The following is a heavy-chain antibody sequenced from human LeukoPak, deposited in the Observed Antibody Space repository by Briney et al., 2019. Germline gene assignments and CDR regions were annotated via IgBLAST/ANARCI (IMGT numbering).Heavy chain of an antibody. Sequence: AGGSLRLSCVASGLRFRSYAMNWVRQAPGKGLEWVANIKQDGSEKYYVDSVRGRFTISRDNAKNSLYLQMNSLRAEDTAVYYCARDKIVGATNFDYWGQGTLVTVSS. CDR1: GLRFRSYA. CDR2: IKQDGSEK. CDR3: ARDKIVGATNFDY. J-gene: IGHJ4*02. D-gene: IGHD1-26*01. V-gene: IGHV3-7*01.